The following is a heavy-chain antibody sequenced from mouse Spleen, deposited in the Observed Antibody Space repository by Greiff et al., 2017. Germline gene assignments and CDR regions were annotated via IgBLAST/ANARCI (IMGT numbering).Heavy chain of an antibody. CDR1: GYSFTGYY. J-gene: IGHJ4*01. V-gene: IGHV1-42*01. Sequence: VQLQQSGPELVKPGASVKISCKASGYSFTGYYMNWVKQSPEKSLEWIGEINPSTGGTTYNQKFKAKATLTVDKSSSTAYMQLKSLTSEDSAVYYCARENYSNYYYYAMDYWGQGTSVTVSS. CDR3: ARENYSNYYYYAMDY. D-gene: IGHD2-5*01. CDR2: INPSTGGT.